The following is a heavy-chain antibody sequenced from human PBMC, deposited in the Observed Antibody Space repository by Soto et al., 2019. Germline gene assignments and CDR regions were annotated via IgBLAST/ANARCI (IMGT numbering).Heavy chain of an antibody. J-gene: IGHJ6*02. CDR1: GYIFVNYG. Sequence: ASVKVSCKASGYIFVNYGIAWVRQAPGQGLEWMGWISPYTGNTHSATKVQGRLTMTTDTSTSTAYMDLGSLTSDDTAVYYYVMVDNYVTPTPQDVWGQGTTVTVSS. V-gene: IGHV1-18*01. CDR3: VMVDNYVTPTPQDV. D-gene: IGHD3-16*01. CDR2: ISPYTGNT.